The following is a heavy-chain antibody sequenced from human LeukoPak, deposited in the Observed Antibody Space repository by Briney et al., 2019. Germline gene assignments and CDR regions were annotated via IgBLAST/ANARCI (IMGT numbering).Heavy chain of an antibody. D-gene: IGHD3-10*01. V-gene: IGHV3-23*01. Sequence: GGSLRLSCAASGFTFSSYAMSWVRQAPGKGLEWVSAISGSGGSTYYADSVKGRFTISRDNSKNTLYLQMNSLRAEDTAVYYCAKVHIWFGELLNAFDIWGQGTMVTVFS. CDR3: AKVHIWFGELLNAFDI. CDR2: ISGSGGST. J-gene: IGHJ3*02. CDR1: GFTFSSYA.